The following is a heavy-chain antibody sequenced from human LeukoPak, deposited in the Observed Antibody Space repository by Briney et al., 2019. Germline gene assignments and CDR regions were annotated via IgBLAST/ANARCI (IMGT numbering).Heavy chain of an antibody. D-gene: IGHD4-23*01. CDR1: RFTFSSYW. CDR2: ISYDGSNK. Sequence: PGGSLRLSCAASRFTFSSYWMNWVRQAPGKGLEWVAVISYDGSNKYYADSVKGRFTISRDNSKNTLYLQMNSLRAEDTAVYYCARPAYGRWIGYFDYWGQGTLVTVSS. J-gene: IGHJ4*02. CDR3: ARPAYGRWIGYFDY. V-gene: IGHV3-30-3*01.